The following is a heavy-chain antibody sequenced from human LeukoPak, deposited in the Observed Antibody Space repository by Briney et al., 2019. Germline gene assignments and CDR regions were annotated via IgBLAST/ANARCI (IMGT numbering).Heavy chain of an antibody. Sequence: GGSLRLSCAASGFTFSNAWMSWVRQAPGKGLEWVGRIKSTTDGGTTDYAAPVKGRFSISRDDSRNTVFLQMDSLKTEDTAEYYCTTFHSSGWYYFDYWGQGTLVTVSS. CDR3: TTFHSSGWYYFDY. CDR1: GFTFSNAW. V-gene: IGHV3-15*01. CDR2: IKSTTDGGTT. J-gene: IGHJ4*02. D-gene: IGHD6-19*01.